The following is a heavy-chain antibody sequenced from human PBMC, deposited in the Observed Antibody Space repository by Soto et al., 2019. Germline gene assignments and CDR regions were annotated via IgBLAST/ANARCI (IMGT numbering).Heavy chain of an antibody. CDR3: AKESISGAGSASRVYGMVV. D-gene: IGHD1-26*01. J-gene: IGHJ6*01. CDR1: GFTFSNYA. V-gene: IGHV3-23*01. CDR2: TRSNGEYT. Sequence: SEVSLRLSCAGSGFTFSNYAMTWVRQAPGKGLEWVSTTRSNGEYTYYADSVRGRFTVSRDNSQNALLLEMSSLRAEDTAVYYCAKESISGAGSASRVYGMVVSGPGTPVTV.